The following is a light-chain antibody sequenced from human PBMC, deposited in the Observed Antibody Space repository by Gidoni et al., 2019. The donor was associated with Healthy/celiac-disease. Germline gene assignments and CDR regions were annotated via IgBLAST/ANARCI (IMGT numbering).Light chain of an antibody. CDR3: QAWDSSTVV. CDR2: QDS. J-gene: IGLJ2*01. Sequence: SYELTQPPSVSVSPGQTASITCSGDKLGEKYACWYQQKPGQSPVLVIYQDSKRPSGIPERFSGSNSGNTAPLTISGSQAMDEAVYYCQAWDSSTVVFGGGTKLTVL. V-gene: IGLV3-1*01. CDR1: KLGEKY.